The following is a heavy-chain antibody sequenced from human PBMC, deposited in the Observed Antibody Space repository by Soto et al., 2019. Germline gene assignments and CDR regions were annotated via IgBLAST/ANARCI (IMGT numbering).Heavy chain of an antibody. CDR3: APGGGDYRWFDP. V-gene: IGHV3-23*01. D-gene: IGHD2-21*02. Sequence: GGSLRLSCAASGFTFGNFAMSWVRQTPAEGLEWVSTISTSGAKTYYADSVKGRFTVSRDNSKSTLYLQMNSLSAEDTALYYCAPGGGDYRWFDPWGQGTLVTV. CDR1: GFTFGNFA. CDR2: ISTSGAKT. J-gene: IGHJ5*02.